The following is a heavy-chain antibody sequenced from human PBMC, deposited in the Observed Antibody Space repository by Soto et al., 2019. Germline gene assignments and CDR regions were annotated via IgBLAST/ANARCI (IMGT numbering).Heavy chain of an antibody. J-gene: IGHJ6*03. CDR3: AREVVATIPGQYYYYYYMDV. CDR2: MNPNSGNT. CDR1: GYSLTSYD. Sequence: ASVKVCCKASGYSLTSYDINGVRQATGQGLEWMGWMNPNSGNTGYAQKFQGRVTMTRNTSISTAYMELSSLRSEDTAVYYCAREVVATIPGQYYYYYYMDVWGKGTTVTVSS. D-gene: IGHD5-12*01. V-gene: IGHV1-8*02.